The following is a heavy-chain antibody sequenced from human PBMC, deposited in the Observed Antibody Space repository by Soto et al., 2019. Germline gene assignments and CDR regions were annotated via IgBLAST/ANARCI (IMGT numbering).Heavy chain of an antibody. J-gene: IGHJ4*02. D-gene: IGHD1-7*01. CDR3: ASRDPGTSVDY. V-gene: IGHV4-4*02. Sequence: SVTLSLTCAVSGGSFTSNNWWTWVRQPPGQGLEWIGEIYRTGGTNYNPSLKSRGTISLDKSEDQFSLKVTSLTAADTAVYYCASRDPGTSVDYWGQGTLVTVSS. CDR1: GGSFTSNNW. CDR2: IYRTGGT.